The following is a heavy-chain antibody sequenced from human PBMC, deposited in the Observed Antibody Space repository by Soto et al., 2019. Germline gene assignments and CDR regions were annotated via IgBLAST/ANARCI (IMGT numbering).Heavy chain of an antibody. CDR1: GGSISSSSYY. CDR3: AREPTEFGVVTPYYFDY. V-gene: IGHV4-39*02. Sequence: SETLSLTCTVSGGSISSSSYYWGWIRQPPGKGLEWIGSIYYSGSTYYNPSLKSRVTISVDTSKNQFSLKLSSVTAADTAVYYCAREPTEFGVVTPYYFDYWGQGTLVTVSS. CDR2: IYYSGST. J-gene: IGHJ4*02. D-gene: IGHD3-3*01.